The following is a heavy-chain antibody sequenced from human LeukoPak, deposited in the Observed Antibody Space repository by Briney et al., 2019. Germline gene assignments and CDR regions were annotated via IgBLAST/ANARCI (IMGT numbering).Heavy chain of an antibody. J-gene: IGHJ2*01. Sequence: GRSLRLSCAASGFTFSSYGMHWVRRAPGKGLEWVAVIWYDGSNKYYADSVKGRFTISRDNSKNTLYLQMNSLRAEDTAVYYCARDYLDWYFDLWGRGTLVTVSS. CDR2: IWYDGSNK. V-gene: IGHV3-33*01. CDR3: ARDYLDWYFDL. CDR1: GFTFSSYG.